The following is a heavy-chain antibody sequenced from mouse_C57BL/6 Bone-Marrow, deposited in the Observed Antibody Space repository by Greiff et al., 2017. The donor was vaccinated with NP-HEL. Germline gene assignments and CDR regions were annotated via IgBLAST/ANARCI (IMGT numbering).Heavy chain of an antibody. Sequence: QVQLQQSGAELVKPGASVKISCTASGSAFSSYWMNWVKQRPGKGLEWIGQIYPGDGDPNYNGKFKGKATLTADKSSSTAYMQLSSLTSEDSAVYFCARRAAQATFAYWGQGTLVTVSA. CDR2: IYPGDGDP. D-gene: IGHD3-2*02. CDR1: GSAFSSYW. J-gene: IGHJ3*01. V-gene: IGHV1-80*01. CDR3: ARRAAQATFAY.